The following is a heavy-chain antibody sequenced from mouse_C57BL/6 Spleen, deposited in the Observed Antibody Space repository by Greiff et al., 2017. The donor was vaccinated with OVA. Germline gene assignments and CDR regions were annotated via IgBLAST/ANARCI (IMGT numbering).Heavy chain of an antibody. CDR3: ARGGYYYGSSLFDY. J-gene: IGHJ2*01. D-gene: IGHD1-1*01. Sequence: VQLQQSGAELVKPGASVKLSCKASGYTFTSYWMQWVKQRPGQGLEWIGEIDPSDSYTNYNQKFKGKATLTVDTSSSTAYMQLSSLTSEDSAVYYCARGGYYYGSSLFDYWGQGTTLTVSS. V-gene: IGHV1-50*01. CDR1: GYTFTSYW. CDR2: IDPSDSYT.